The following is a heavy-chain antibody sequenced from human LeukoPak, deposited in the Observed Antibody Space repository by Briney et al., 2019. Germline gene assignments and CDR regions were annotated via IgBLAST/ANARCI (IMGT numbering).Heavy chain of an antibody. CDR3: PKASGSYQWNTFDI. J-gene: IGHJ3*02. CDR2: ISVSGDNT. CDR1: GFTFSSYV. Sequence: PGGSLRLSGAVSGFTFSSYVMNWVRQDPGKGLECDSGISVSGDNTYYADSVKGRFTISRDNSKNTLYLQMNSLRAEDTAVYYCPKASGSYQWNTFDIWGQGTMVTVSS. D-gene: IGHD1-26*01. V-gene: IGHV3-23*01.